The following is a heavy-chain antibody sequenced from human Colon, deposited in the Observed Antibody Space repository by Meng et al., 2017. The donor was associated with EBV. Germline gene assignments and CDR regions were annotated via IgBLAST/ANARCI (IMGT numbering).Heavy chain of an antibody. J-gene: IGHJ4*02. CDR1: GDSISSDIW. CDR3: ARQAPYYFDSSGRFDY. V-gene: IGHV4-4*02. CDR2: VYHRGDT. D-gene: IGHD3-22*01. Sequence: QVQLQESGPGLVKPSGTLSLTCTVSGDSISSDIWWSWVRQPPGKGLEWIGEVYHRGDTNYNPSLKSRVDISVDTSKNQFSLKMRSVTAADTAVYYCARQAPYYFDSSGRFDYWGQGTLVTVSA.